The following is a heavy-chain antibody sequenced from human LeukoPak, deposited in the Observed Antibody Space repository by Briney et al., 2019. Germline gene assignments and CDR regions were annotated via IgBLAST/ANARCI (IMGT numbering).Heavy chain of an antibody. Sequence: GGSLRLSCEVSGFTFTDYWMNWVRQAPGKGPEWVASIRQDGSEKTYVDSVKGRFTISRDNTKTSLSLQLNGLRAEDTAVYYCARVWRGYDFWSGYPAGVHFDHWGQGTLVTVSS. J-gene: IGHJ4*02. CDR3: ARVWRGYDFWSGYPAGVHFDH. CDR2: IRQDGSEK. D-gene: IGHD3-3*01. CDR1: GFTFTDYW. V-gene: IGHV3-7*01.